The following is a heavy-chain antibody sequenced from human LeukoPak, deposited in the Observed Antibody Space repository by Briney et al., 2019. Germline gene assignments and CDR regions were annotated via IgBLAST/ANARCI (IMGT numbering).Heavy chain of an antibody. CDR3: ARGPYCSSTSCYKYYYGMDV. D-gene: IGHD2-2*02. J-gene: IGHJ6*04. V-gene: IGHV3-23*01. CDR2: ISGSGGST. Sequence: TGGSLRLSCAASGFTFSNYAMNWVRQAPGKGLEWVSGISGSGGSTYHADSVKGRFTISRDNAKNSLYLQMNSLRAEDTAVYYCARGPYCSSTSCYKYYYGMDVWGKGTTVTVSS. CDR1: GFTFSNYA.